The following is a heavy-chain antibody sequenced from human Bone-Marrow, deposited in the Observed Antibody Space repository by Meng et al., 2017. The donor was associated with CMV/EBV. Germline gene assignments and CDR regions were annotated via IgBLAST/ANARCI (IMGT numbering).Heavy chain of an antibody. V-gene: IGHV1-46*01. CDR1: GDTFTSDY. J-gene: IGHJ4*02. D-gene: IGHD3-22*01. Sequence: KASGDTFTSDYRHWVRQAPGQGLEWMGVINPSDARTSYPRKFQGRVTMTRDTSTTTVHMEMAGLRSEDTAVYYCAGGSGYHLSTPLDHWGQGTLVTVSS. CDR3: AGGSGYHLSTPLDH. CDR2: INPSDART.